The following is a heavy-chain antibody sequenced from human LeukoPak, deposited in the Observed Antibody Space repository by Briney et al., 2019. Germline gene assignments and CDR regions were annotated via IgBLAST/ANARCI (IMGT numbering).Heavy chain of an antibody. CDR1: GGSISSYY. CDR2: IYYSGGT. V-gene: IGHV4-59*01. CDR3: ARERAGYGSGRRTKYYFDY. Sequence: PSETLSLTCTVSGGSISSYYWSWIRQPPGKGLEWIGYIYYSGGTNYNPSLKSRVTISVDTSKNQFSLKLSSVTAADTAVYYCARERAGYGSGRRTKYYFDYWGQGTLVTVSS. D-gene: IGHD3-10*01. J-gene: IGHJ4*02.